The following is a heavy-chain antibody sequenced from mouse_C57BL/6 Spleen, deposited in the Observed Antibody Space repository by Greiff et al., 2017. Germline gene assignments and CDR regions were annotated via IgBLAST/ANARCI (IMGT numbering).Heavy chain of an antibody. CDR1: GFSLTSYG. J-gene: IGHJ4*01. Sequence: VQLQQSGPGLVQPSQSLSITCTVSGFSLTSYGVHWVRQSPGKGLEWLGVIWSGGSTDYNAAFISRLSISKDNSKSQVFFKMNSLQADDTAIYYCARKGDDYPYYAMDYWGQGTSVTVSS. D-gene: IGHD2-4*01. CDR3: ARKGDDYPYYAMDY. V-gene: IGHV2-2*01. CDR2: IWSGGST.